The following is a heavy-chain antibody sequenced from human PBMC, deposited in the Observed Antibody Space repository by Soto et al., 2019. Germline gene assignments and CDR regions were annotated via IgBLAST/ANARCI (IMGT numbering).Heavy chain of an antibody. J-gene: IGHJ5*02. CDR1: GYTFTTYY. V-gene: IGHV1-46*01. CDR2: INPSDGST. D-gene: IGHD2-15*01. CDR3: ARESCSGGRCYSWFDP. Sequence: AAVKVSCKASGYTFTTYYIHWVRQAPGQGLEWMGIINPSDGSTIYAQNFQGRVTMTRDTSTRTVYLQLSSLKSEDTAVYYCARESCSGGRCYSWFDPWAQGTLVTVSS.